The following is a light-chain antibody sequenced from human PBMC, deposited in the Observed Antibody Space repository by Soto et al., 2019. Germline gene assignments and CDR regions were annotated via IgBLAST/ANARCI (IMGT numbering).Light chain of an antibody. V-gene: IGKV3-20*01. CDR3: QQYGSSPGT. J-gene: IGKJ1*01. CDR1: QTVRNNY. Sequence: EIEMTQSPATLSVSPGERATLSCRASQTVRNNYLAWYQQKPGQAPRLLIYDASSRATGIPDRFSGGGSGTDFALTISRVEPEDFAIYFCQQYGSSPGTFGQGTKVDIK. CDR2: DAS.